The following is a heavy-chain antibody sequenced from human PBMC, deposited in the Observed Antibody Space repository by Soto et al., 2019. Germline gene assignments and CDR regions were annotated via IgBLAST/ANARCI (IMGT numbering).Heavy chain of an antibody. Sequence: SETLSLTCTVSGGSISSYYWSWIRQPPGKGLEWIGYIYYSGSTNYNPSLKSRVTISVDTSKNQFSLKLSSVTAADTAVYYCARGYSGYDPREYYFDYWGQGTLVTVSS. CDR3: ARGYSGYDPREYYFDY. CDR2: IYYSGST. D-gene: IGHD5-12*01. J-gene: IGHJ4*02. V-gene: IGHV4-59*01. CDR1: GGSISSYY.